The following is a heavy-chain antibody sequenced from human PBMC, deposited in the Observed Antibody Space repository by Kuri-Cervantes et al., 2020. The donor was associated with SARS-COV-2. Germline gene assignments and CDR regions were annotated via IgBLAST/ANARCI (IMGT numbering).Heavy chain of an antibody. J-gene: IGHJ6*02. D-gene: IGHD2-15*01. Sequence: SVKVSCKASGGIFTSYAISWVRQAPGQGLEWMGGIIPILGIANYAQKFQGRATITADKSTSTAYMELSSLRSEDTAVYYCARVAGSYYYYYGMDVWGQGTTVTISS. CDR1: GGIFTSYA. V-gene: IGHV1-69*10. CDR3: ARVAGSYYYYYGMDV. CDR2: IIPILGIA.